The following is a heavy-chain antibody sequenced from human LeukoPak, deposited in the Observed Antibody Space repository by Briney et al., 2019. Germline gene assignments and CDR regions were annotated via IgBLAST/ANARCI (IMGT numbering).Heavy chain of an antibody. CDR1: GFTFSIYS. CDR3: ARGLGYYYDSSGYYSDDFDI. CDR2: ISSSSSTI. D-gene: IGHD3-22*01. J-gene: IGHJ3*02. Sequence: PGESLRLSCAASGFTFSIYSMNWVRQAPGKGLEWVAYISSSSSTIYYADSVKGRFTISRDNAKNSLYLQMNRLRAEDTAVYYCARGLGYYYDSSGYYSDDFDIWGQGTMVTVSS. V-gene: IGHV3-48*01.